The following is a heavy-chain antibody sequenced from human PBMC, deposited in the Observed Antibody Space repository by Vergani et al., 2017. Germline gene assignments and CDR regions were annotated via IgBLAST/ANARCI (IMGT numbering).Heavy chain of an antibody. D-gene: IGHD5-24*01. CDR2: ISWNSGSI. CDR1: GFTFDDYA. Sequence: EVQLVESGGGLVQPGRSLRLSCAASGFTFDDYAMHWVRHAPGKGLEWVSGISWNSGSIGYADSVKGRITISRDNANNSLYLQMNSLRAEDTALYYCAKEGEVEMATILPALSLNFDYWGQGTLVTVSS. V-gene: IGHV3-9*01. CDR3: AKEGEVEMATILPALSLNFDY. J-gene: IGHJ4*02.